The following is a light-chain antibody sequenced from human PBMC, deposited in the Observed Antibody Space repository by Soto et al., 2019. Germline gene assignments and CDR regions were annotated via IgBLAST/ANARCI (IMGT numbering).Light chain of an antibody. CDR1: QNVGSRY. V-gene: IGKV3-20*01. J-gene: IGKJ1*01. CDR2: GTS. Sequence: EIVLTQSPGTLSLSPWERATLSCRASQNVGSRYLAWYQQKPGQAPRLLIYGTSNRATGIPDRFSGSGSGTDFSLTISSLEPGDLAVYYCQQYGSSPRTFGQGTQVEIK. CDR3: QQYGSSPRT.